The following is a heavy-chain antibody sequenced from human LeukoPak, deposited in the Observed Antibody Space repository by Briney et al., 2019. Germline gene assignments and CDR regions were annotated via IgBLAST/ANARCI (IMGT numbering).Heavy chain of an antibody. CDR1: GGSISSSSYY. J-gene: IGHJ4*02. D-gene: IGHD6-13*01. V-gene: IGHV4-39*01. CDR3: ARFNPAAGSFCFDY. CDR2: ICYSGST. Sequence: SETLSLTCTVSGGSISSSSYYWAWIRQPPGKGLEWIGNICYSGSTYYNPSLKSRVTMSVDTSKNQFSLKLSSVTAADTAVYYCARFNPAAGSFCFDYWGQGTLVTVSS.